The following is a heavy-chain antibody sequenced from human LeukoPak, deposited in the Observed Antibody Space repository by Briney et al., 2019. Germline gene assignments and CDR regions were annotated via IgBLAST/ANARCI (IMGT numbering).Heavy chain of an antibody. Sequence: PSETLSLTCAVYGVSFSGYYWSWIRQPPGKGLEWIGEINHSGSTNYNPSLKSRVTISVDTSKNQFSLKLSSVTAADTAVYYCARGLSAIVHWGQGTLVTVSS. CDR3: ARGLSAIVH. V-gene: IGHV4-34*01. CDR2: INHSGST. D-gene: IGHD2-21*02. J-gene: IGHJ4*02. CDR1: GVSFSGYY.